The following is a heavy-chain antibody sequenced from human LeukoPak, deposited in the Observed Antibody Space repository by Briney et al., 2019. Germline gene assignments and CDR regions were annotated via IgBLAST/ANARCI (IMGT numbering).Heavy chain of an antibody. V-gene: IGHV4-59*08. Sequence: SETPSLTCTVSGGSITSYYWSWIRQPPGKGLEWIGYIYYSGSTNYNPSLKSRVTISVDTSKNQFSLKLSSVTAADTAVYYCARPVPSRLGWFDPWGQGTLVTVSS. CDR3: ARPVPSRLGWFDP. CDR1: GGSITSYY. CDR2: IYYSGST. J-gene: IGHJ5*02. D-gene: IGHD1-1*01.